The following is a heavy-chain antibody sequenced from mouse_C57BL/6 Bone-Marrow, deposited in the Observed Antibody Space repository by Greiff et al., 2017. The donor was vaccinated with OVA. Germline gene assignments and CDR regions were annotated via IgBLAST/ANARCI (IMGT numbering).Heavy chain of an antibody. D-gene: IGHD1-1*01. CDR2: IDPSDSYT. J-gene: IGHJ1*03. V-gene: IGHV1-50*01. CDR3: ATHYYGSSYWYFDV. Sequence: QVHVKQPGAELVKPGASVKLSCKASGYTFTSYWIQWVKQRPGQGLEWIGEIDPSDSYTNYNQKFKGKATLTVDTSSSTAYMQLSSLTSEDSAVYYCATHYYGSSYWYFDVWGTGTTVTVSS. CDR1: GYTFTSYW.